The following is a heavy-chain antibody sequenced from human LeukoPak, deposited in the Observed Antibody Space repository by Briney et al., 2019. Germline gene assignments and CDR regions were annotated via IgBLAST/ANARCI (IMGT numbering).Heavy chain of an antibody. V-gene: IGHV3-30-3*01. J-gene: IGHJ3*02. CDR2: ISYDGSNK. CDR3: AREGLTYAFDI. D-gene: IGHD1-20*01. Sequence: GGSLRLSCAASGFTFSSYAMHWVRQAPGKGLEWVAVISYDGSNKYYADSVKGRFTISRDNSKNTLYLQMNSLRAEDTAVYYCAREGLTYAFDIWGQGTMVTVS. CDR1: GFTFSSYA.